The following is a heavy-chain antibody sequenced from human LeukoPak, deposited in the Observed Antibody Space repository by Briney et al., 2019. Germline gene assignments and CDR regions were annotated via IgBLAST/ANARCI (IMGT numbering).Heavy chain of an antibody. D-gene: IGHD3-10*01. Sequence: GASVKVSCKASGYTFTSYDINWVRQATGEGLEWMGWMNPNSGNTGYAQKFQGRVTITRNTSISTAYMELSSLRSEDTAVYFCARGFIYYGSGTGDYWGQGTLVTVSS. V-gene: IGHV1-8*03. J-gene: IGHJ4*02. CDR2: MNPNSGNT. CDR1: GYTFTSYD. CDR3: ARGFIYYGSGTGDY.